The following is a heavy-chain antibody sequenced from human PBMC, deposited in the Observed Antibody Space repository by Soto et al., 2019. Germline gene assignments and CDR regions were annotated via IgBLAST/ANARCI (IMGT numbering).Heavy chain of an antibody. Sequence: PGGSLRLSCAASGFTFSDYEMNWVRQAPGKGLEWVSYISISGNTIYYADSVEGRFTISRDNAKNSLYLQMNSLRAEDTATYYCARSPLSGTFIYYYYAMDVWGQGATVTVSS. J-gene: IGHJ6*02. V-gene: IGHV3-48*03. CDR3: ARSPLSGTFIYYYYAMDV. CDR2: ISISGNTI. D-gene: IGHD3-9*01. CDR1: GFTFSDYE.